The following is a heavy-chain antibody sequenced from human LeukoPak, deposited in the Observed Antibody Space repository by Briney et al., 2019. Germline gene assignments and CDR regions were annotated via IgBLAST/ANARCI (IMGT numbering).Heavy chain of an antibody. Sequence: PGGSLRLSCAASGFTTFSKYSRNWVRQAPGKGLEGVSCIGARSTSMYYADSVRGRFSISRDNAKNSVYLQMNSLRAEDTAVYYCAREGGGDYGEGFDYWGQGTLVTVSS. J-gene: IGHJ4*02. CDR1: GFTTFSKYS. D-gene: IGHD4-17*01. CDR3: AREGGGDYGEGFDY. CDR2: IGARSTSM. V-gene: IGHV3-21*01.